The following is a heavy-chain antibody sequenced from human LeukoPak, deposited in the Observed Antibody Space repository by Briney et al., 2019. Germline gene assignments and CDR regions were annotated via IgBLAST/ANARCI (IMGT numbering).Heavy chain of an antibody. CDR2: IYYSGST. J-gene: IGHJ4*02. D-gene: IGHD3-9*01. CDR3: ARESELRYFDWLLPDYFDY. CDR1: GGSISSSSYY. Sequence: SSETLSLTCTVSGGSISSSSYYWGWIRQPPGKGLEWIGSIYYSGSTYYNPSLKSRVTISVGTSKNQFSLKLSSVTAADTAVYYCARESELRYFDWLLPDYFDYWGQGTLVTVSS. V-gene: IGHV4-39*07.